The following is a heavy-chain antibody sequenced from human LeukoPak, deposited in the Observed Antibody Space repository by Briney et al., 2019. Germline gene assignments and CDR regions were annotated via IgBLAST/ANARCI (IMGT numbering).Heavy chain of an antibody. J-gene: IGHJ6*03. CDR3: AKNGDRGAYCTGGTCYPYFYYYMDV. Sequence: GSLRLSCAASGFTFSSYAIHWVRQAPGKGLELVAVISYDGSNKYYADSVKGRFTISRDNSKNTLYLQMNSLRAEDTAICYCAKNGDRGAYCTGGTCYPYFYYYMDVWGKGTTVTI. CDR2: ISYDGSNK. CDR1: GFTFSSYA. D-gene: IGHD2-15*01. V-gene: IGHV3-30*04.